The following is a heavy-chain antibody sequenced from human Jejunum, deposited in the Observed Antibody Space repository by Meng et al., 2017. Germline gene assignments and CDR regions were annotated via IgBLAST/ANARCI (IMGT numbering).Heavy chain of an antibody. CDR3: ARDPGLDR. J-gene: IGHJ5*02. CDR2: ISPHSGGT. CDR1: GYTFTASS. V-gene: IGHV1-2*06. Sequence: QVQLVQSGAEVKEPGASVKVSCKASGYTFTASSLNWVRQAPGQGLEWMGRISPHSGGTDYAQNFQGRVTLTRDTSISTAYMQMSGLTSDDMAVYYCARDPGLDRWGRGTLVTVSS.